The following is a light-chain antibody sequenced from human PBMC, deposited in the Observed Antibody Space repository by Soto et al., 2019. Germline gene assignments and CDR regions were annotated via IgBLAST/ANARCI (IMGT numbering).Light chain of an antibody. J-gene: IGLJ1*01. Sequence: QSVLTQPPSVSAAPGQKIIISCSGSSSNLGTYYVSWYHQLPGTAPKVLIYSNNHRPSGVPDRFSASKAGASASLAISGLQSEDEGDYYCAAWDASLGGFYVFGSGTKLTVL. CDR1: SSNLGTYY. V-gene: IGLV1-47*02. CDR3: AAWDASLGGFYV. CDR2: SNN.